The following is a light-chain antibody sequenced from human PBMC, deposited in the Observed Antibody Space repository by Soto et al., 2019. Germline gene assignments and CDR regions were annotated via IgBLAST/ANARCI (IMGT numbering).Light chain of an antibody. V-gene: IGLV2-23*02. J-gene: IGLJ2*01. CDR3: CSYAGGSTV. CDR1: SSDVGSYNL. CDR2: EVS. Sequence: QSVLTQPASVSGFPGQSITISCTGTSSDVGSYNLVSWYQQHPGKAPKLMIYEVSKRPSGVSNRFSGSKSGNTASLTISGLQAEDEADYYCCSYAGGSTVFGGRTKVTVL.